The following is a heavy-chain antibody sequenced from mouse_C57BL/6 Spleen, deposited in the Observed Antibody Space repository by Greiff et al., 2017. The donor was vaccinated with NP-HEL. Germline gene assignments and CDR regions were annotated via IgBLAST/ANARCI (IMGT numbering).Heavy chain of an antibody. CDR3: ARGDYYGSSCWYFDV. Sequence: VQLQQSGPGLVKPSQSLSLTCSVTGYSITSGYYWNWIRQFPGNKLEWMGYISYDGSNNYNPSLKNRISITRDTSKNQFFLKLNSVTTEDTATYYCARGDYYGSSCWYFDVWGTGTTVTVSS. CDR2: ISYDGSN. CDR1: GYSITSGYY. V-gene: IGHV3-6*01. D-gene: IGHD1-1*01. J-gene: IGHJ1*03.